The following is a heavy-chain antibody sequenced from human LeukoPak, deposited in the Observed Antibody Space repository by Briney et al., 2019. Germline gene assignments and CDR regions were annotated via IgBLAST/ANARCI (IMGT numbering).Heavy chain of an antibody. J-gene: IGHJ4*02. CDR3: ARGERWLHSPFDY. D-gene: IGHD5-24*01. V-gene: IGHV4-30-4*01. CDR1: GGSISDYY. CDR2: IYYSGST. Sequence: KSSETLSLTCAVSGGSISDYYWSWIRQPPGKGLECIGYIYYSGSTYYNPSLKSRVTISVDTSKNQFSLKLSSVTAADTAVYYCARGERWLHSPFDYWGQGTLVTVSS.